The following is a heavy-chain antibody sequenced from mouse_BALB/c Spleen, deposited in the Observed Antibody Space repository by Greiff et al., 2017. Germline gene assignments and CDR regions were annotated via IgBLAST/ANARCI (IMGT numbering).Heavy chain of an antibody. D-gene: IGHD1-2*01. Sequence: DVMLVESGGGLVKPGGSLKLSCAASGFTFSSYAMSWVRQTPEKRLEWVASISSGGSTYYPDSVKGRFTISRDNARNILYLQMSSLRSEDTAMYYCARTRATATGAMDYWGQGTSVTVSS. J-gene: IGHJ4*01. V-gene: IGHV5-6-5*01. CDR1: GFTFSSYA. CDR3: ARTRATATGAMDY. CDR2: ISSGGST.